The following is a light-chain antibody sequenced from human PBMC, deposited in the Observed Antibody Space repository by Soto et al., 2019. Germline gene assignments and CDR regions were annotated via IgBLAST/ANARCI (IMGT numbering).Light chain of an antibody. CDR1: QRISTY. V-gene: IGKV1-39*01. CDR3: QQTDSSPYT. CDR2: AAS. J-gene: IGKJ2*01. Sequence: DIQMTQSPSSLSASVGDSVTITCRASQRISTYLSWFKQRPGRAPDLLIFAASILHSGVPSRFSGSGSGTHFTLTITGRQPEDFATYYCQQTDSSPYTFGQGTKLEI.